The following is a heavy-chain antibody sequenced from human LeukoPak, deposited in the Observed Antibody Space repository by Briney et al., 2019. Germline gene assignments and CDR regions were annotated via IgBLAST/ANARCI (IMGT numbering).Heavy chain of an antibody. CDR2: ISWNSGSI. CDR3: AKEISGYSYGTYYFDY. CDR1: GFTFDDYA. J-gene: IGHJ4*02. D-gene: IGHD5-18*01. V-gene: IGHV3-9*01. Sequence: GGSLRLSCAASGFTFDDYAMHWVRQAPGKGLEWVSGISWNSGSIGYADSVKGRFTISRDNAKNSLYLQMYSLRAEDTALYYCAKEISGYSYGTYYFDYWGQGTLVTVSS.